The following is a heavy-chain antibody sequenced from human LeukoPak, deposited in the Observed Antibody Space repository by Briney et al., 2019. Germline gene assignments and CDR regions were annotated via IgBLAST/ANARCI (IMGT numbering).Heavy chain of an antibody. J-gene: IGHJ4*02. D-gene: IGHD6-19*01. V-gene: IGHV3-48*03. CDR2: ISSSGSTI. CDR1: GFTFSSYK. Sequence: GGSLRLSCAASGFTFSSYKMNWVRQAPGKGLEWVSYISSSGSTIYYADSVKGRFTISRDNAKNSLYLQMNSLRAEDTAVYYCARDGYSSGWHFFGYWGQGTLVTVSS. CDR3: ARDGYSSGWHFFGY.